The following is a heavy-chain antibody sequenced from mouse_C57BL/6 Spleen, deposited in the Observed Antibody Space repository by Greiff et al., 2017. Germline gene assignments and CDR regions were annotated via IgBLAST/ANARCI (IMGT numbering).Heavy chain of an antibody. V-gene: IGHV5-16*01. J-gene: IGHJ3*01. D-gene: IGHD2-3*01. Sequence: DVQLVESEGGLVQPGSSMKLSCTASGFTFRDYYMAWVRQVPEKGLEWVANINYDGSSTYYLDSLKSRFIISRDNAKNILYLQMSSLKSEDTATYYCASGGYYFPWFAYWGQGTLVTVSA. CDR2: INYDGSST. CDR1: GFTFRDYY. CDR3: ASGGYYFPWFAY.